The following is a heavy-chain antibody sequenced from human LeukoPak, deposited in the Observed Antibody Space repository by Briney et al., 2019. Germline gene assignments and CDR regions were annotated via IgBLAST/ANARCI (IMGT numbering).Heavy chain of an antibody. CDR1: GFTFSSYG. CDR2: ISSSSSTI. CDR3: ARDSTMVRGELDY. D-gene: IGHD3-10*01. V-gene: IGHV3-48*01. Sequence: PGGSLRLSCAASGFTFSSYGMTWVRQAPGKGLEWVSYISSSSSTIYYADSVKGRFTISRDNAKNSLYLQMNSLRAEDTAVYYCARDSTMVRGELDYWGQGTLVTVSS. J-gene: IGHJ4*02.